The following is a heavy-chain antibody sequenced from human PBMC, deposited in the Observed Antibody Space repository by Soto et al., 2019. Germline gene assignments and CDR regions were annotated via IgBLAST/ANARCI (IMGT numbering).Heavy chain of an antibody. Sequence: PGESLKISCKASGYSFTSYWIGWVRQMPGKGLEWMGIIYPGDSDTRYSPSFQGQVTISADKSISTAYLQWSSLKASDTAMYYCARCGAVAGIHSDYWGQGTLVTVSS. J-gene: IGHJ4*02. D-gene: IGHD6-19*01. CDR3: ARCGAVAGIHSDY. CDR1: GYSFTSYW. CDR2: IYPGDSDT. V-gene: IGHV5-51*01.